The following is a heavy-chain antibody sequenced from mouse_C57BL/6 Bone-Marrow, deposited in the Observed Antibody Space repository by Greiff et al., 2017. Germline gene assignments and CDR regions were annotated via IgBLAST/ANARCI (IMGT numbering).Heavy chain of an antibody. CDR2: IYPGDGDT. J-gene: IGHJ2*01. D-gene: IGHD2-3*01. CDR1: GYAFSSYW. CDR3: ARFGYYYFDY. V-gene: IGHV1-80*01. Sequence: VQLQESGAELVKPGASVKISCKASGYAFSSYWMNWVKQRPGKGLEWIGQIYPGDGDTNYNGKFKGKATLTAEKSSSTAYMQLSSLTSEDSAVYFCARFGYYYFDYWGQGTTLTVSS.